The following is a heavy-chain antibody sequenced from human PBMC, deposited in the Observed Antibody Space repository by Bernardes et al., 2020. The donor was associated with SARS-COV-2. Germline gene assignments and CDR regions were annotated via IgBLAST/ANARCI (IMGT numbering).Heavy chain of an antibody. V-gene: IGHV4-30-4*01. CDR1: GGSISSGDYY. CDR2: IYYSGST. D-gene: IGHD4-17*01. CDR3: ARGVIYGDSSGVDY. J-gene: IGHJ4*02. Sequence: SETLSLTCTVSGGSISSGDYYWSWIRQPPGKGLEWIGYIYYSGSTYYNPSLKSRVTISVDTSKNQFSLKLSSVTAADTAVYYCARGVIYGDSSGVDYWGQGTLVTVSS.